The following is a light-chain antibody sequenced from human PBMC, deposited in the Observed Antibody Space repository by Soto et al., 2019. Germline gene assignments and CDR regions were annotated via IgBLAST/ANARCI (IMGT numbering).Light chain of an antibody. J-gene: IGLJ3*02. V-gene: IGLV1-51*01. CDR2: DNN. Sequence: HSALTQPPSVSAAPGQKVTISCSGSSSNIGNNYVSWYQQLPGTAPKLLIYDNNKRPSGIPDRFSGSKSGTSATLGITGLQTGDEADYYCGTWDSSLSAWVFGGGTKVTVL. CDR1: SSNIGNNY. CDR3: GTWDSSLSAWV.